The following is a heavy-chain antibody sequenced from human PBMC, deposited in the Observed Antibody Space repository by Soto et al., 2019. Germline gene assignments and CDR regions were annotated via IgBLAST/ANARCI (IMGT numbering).Heavy chain of an antibody. CDR2: ISSNGGST. CDR1: GLTFSSYA. V-gene: IGHV3-64D*06. D-gene: IGHD3-10*01. J-gene: IGHJ6*02. Sequence: PGEALKISCSASGLTFSSYAMHWVRQAPGKGLEYVSGISSNGGSTYYADSVKGRFTISRDNSKNTLYLQMSSLRAEDTAVYYCVPSAVRGVIHYFGMDGWGQGTTVTVSS. CDR3: VPSAVRGVIHYFGMDG.